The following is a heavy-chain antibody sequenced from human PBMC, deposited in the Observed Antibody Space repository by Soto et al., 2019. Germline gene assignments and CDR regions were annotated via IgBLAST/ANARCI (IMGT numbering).Heavy chain of an antibody. CDR3: ARGGVRGVVVVAATGWFDP. Sequence: SEPLSLTCAVYGGSFSGYYWSWIRQPPGKGLEWIGEINHSGSTNYNPSLKSRVTISVDTSKNQFSLKLSSVTAADTAVYYCARGGVRGVVVVAATGWFDPWGQGTLVTVSS. CDR1: GGSFSGYY. J-gene: IGHJ5*02. CDR2: INHSGST. D-gene: IGHD2-15*01. V-gene: IGHV4-34*01.